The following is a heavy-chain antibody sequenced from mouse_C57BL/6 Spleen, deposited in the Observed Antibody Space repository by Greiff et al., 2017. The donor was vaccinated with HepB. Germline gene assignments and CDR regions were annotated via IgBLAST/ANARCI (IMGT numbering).Heavy chain of an antibody. Sequence: VQLQQSGAELARPGASVKMSCKASGYTFTSYTMHWVKQRPGQGLEWIGYINPSSGYTKYNQKFKDKATLTADKSSSTAYMQLSSLTSEDSAVYYCARAITTVVATYYAMDYWGQRTSVTVSS. CDR2: INPSSGYT. V-gene: IGHV1-4*01. J-gene: IGHJ4*01. D-gene: IGHD1-1*01. CDR3: ARAITTVVATYYAMDY. CDR1: GYTFTSYT.